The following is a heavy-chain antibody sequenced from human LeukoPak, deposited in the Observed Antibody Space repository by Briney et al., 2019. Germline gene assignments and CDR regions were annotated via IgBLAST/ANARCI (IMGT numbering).Heavy chain of an antibody. CDR3: SRGLDY. V-gene: IGHV3-7*01. Sequence: PGGSLRLSCAASGFPFSDYWMDWVRQAPGKGMEWVANIKQDGSEEYYADSVKGRFTISRDNAKNSLYLQMNSLRAEDTAVYYCSRGLDYWGQGALVTVSS. CDR2: IKQDGSEE. J-gene: IGHJ4*02. CDR1: GFPFSDYW.